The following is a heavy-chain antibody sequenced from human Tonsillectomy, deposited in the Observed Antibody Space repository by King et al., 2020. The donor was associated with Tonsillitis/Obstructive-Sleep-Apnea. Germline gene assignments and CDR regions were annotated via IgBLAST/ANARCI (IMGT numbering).Heavy chain of an antibody. CDR3: AGPRSHIMITFGGVIDAFDY. V-gene: IGHV3-21*01. Sequence: VQLVESGGGLVKPGGSLRLSCAASGFTFSSYSMNWVRQAPGKGLEWVSSISSSSSYIYYADSVKGRFTISRDNAKNSLYLQMNSLRAEDTAVYYCAGPRSHIMITFGGVIDAFDYWGQGTLVTVSS. CDR1: GFTFSSYS. D-gene: IGHD3-16*02. J-gene: IGHJ4*02. CDR2: ISSSSSYI.